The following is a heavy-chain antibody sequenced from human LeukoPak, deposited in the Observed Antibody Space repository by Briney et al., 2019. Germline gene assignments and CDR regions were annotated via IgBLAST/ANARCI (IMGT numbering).Heavy chain of an antibody. J-gene: IGHJ4*02. D-gene: IGHD3-10*01. CDR1: GGSISGSVYY. CDR2: AYYSGST. CDR3: QAYYGSGSYSDF. Sequence: RASETLSLTCTVSGGSISGSVYYWGWLRQPPGEGLEWIGSAYYSGSTYYNPSLESRVTVSIDTSKNQFSLKLNSMTAADTAVYYCQAYYGSGSYSDFWGQGTLVTVSS. V-gene: IGHV4-39*01.